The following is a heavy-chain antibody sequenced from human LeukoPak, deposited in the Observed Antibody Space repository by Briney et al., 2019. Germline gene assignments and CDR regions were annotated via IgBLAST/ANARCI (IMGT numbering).Heavy chain of an antibody. CDR2: ISSSGNTI. D-gene: IGHD1-1*01. CDR1: GFTFSNYE. V-gene: IGHV3-48*03. Sequence: GGSLRLSCATSGFTFSNYEMNWVRQAPGKGLEWVSYISSSGNTIYYADSVKGRFTISRDHAKNSLYLQMNSLRAEDTAVYYCAARTGGYWGQGTLVTVSS. J-gene: IGHJ4*02. CDR3: AARTGGY.